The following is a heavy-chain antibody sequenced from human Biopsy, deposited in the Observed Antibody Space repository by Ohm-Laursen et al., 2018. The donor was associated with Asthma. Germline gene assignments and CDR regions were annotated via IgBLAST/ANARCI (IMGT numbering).Heavy chain of an antibody. CDR3: VRAVRNEQWLAPFDY. V-gene: IGHV4-59*01. D-gene: IGHD6-19*01. CDR2: VYWTGST. J-gene: IGHJ4*03. Sequence: PVTLSLTCGVYGGSISSFYWSWIRQSPEKGLEWMGYVYWTGSTNYNPSLKSRITMSVDTSKNRMFLELTSVTAADTAIYYCVRAVRNEQWLAPFDYWGQGTTVTVSS. CDR1: GGSISSFY.